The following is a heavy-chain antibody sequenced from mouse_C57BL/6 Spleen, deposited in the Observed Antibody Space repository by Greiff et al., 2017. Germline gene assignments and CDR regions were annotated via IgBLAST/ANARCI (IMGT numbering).Heavy chain of an antibody. CDR3: ARSDGYYAMDD. D-gene: IGHD2-3*01. Sequence: VQLQQSGPELVKPGASVKISCKASGYTFTDYYMNWVKQSHGKSLEWIGDINPNNGGTSYNQKFKGKATLTVDKSSSTAYMELRSLTSEDSAVYYCARSDGYYAMDDWGQGTSVTVSS. CDR1: GYTFTDYY. J-gene: IGHJ4*01. CDR2: INPNNGGT. V-gene: IGHV1-26*01.